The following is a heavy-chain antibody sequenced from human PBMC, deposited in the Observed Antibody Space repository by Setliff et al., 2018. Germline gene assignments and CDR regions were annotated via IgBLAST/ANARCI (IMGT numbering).Heavy chain of an antibody. CDR1: DGSLSTYY. J-gene: IGHJ4*02. D-gene: IGHD2-2*01. CDR2: IYTTWST. V-gene: IGHV4-4*07. CDR3: ASCRYQVPYDY. Sequence: SETLSLTCTVSDGSLSTYYWSWIRQPAGKGLEWIGRIYTTWSTNYNPSLKSRVTISVDTSKNQFSLKLSSVTAADTGVYYCASCRYQVPYDYWGQGILVTVSS.